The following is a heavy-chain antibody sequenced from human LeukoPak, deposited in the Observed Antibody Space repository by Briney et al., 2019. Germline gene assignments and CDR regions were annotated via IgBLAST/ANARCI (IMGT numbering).Heavy chain of an antibody. CDR1: GFSFSDYS. CDR2: ITTGSSYI. J-gene: IGHJ5*02. Sequence: GGSLRLSCAASGFSFSDYSMNWVRQAPGKGLEWVSSITTGSSYIDYADSVKGRFTISRDNAKNSLYLQMSSLRVEDTAVYFCARDPDDYGSGSAGWFDPWGQGTLVTVSS. V-gene: IGHV3-21*06. CDR3: ARDPDDYGSGSAGWFDP. D-gene: IGHD3-10*01.